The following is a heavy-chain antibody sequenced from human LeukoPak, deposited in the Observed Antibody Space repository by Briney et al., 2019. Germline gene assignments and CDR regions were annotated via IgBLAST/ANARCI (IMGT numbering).Heavy chain of an antibody. CDR1: GGSISSSSYY. J-gene: IGHJ4*02. V-gene: IGHV4-39*07. CDR3: ARDERLGELPFDY. Sequence: SETLSLTCTVSGGSISSSSYYWGWIRQPPGKGLEWIGSIYYSGSTYYNPSLKSRVTISVDTSKNQFSLKLSSVTAADTAVYYCARDERLGELPFDYWGQGTLVTVSS. D-gene: IGHD3-16*01. CDR2: IYYSGST.